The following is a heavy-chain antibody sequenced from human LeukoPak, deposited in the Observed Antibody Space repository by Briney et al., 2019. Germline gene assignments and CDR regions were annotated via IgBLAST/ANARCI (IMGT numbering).Heavy chain of an antibody. CDR2: FDPEDGET. CDR1: GYTLTELS. CDR3: ATQGYYDYIWGSYRKGVPYTSIDY. J-gene: IGHJ4*02. D-gene: IGHD3-16*02. Sequence: ASVKVSCKVSGYTLTELSMHWVRQAPGKGLEWMGGFDPEDGETIYAQKFQGRVTMTEVTSTDTAYMELSSLRSEDTAVYYCATQGYYDYIWGSYRKGVPYTSIDYWGQGTLVTVSS. V-gene: IGHV1-24*01.